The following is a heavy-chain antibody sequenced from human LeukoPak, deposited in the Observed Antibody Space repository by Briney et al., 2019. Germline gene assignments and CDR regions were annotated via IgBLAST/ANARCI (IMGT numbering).Heavy chain of an antibody. CDR1: GFTFSSYN. D-gene: IGHD3-22*01. Sequence: PGGSLRLSCAASGFTFSSYNMNWVRQAPGKGLEWVSSISSSSSYIYYADSVKGRFTISRDNAKNSLYLQMNSLRAEDTAVYYCARKDDSSGYYSDYWGQGTLVTVSS. V-gene: IGHV3-21*01. J-gene: IGHJ4*02. CDR2: ISSSSSYI. CDR3: ARKDDSSGYYSDY.